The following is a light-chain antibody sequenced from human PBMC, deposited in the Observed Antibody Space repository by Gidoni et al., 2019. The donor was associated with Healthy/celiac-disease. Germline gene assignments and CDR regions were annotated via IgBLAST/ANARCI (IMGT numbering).Light chain of an antibody. Sequence: SYALTQPASVSVSPGQTARITCSGDALPKQYAYWYQQKPGHAPVLVIYKDSERPSWIPERFSCSSSGTTVTLTIGGVQAEDEADYYCQSADSSGTVVFGGGTKLTVL. CDR3: QSADSSGTVV. V-gene: IGLV3-25*03. CDR1: ALPKQY. CDR2: KDS. J-gene: IGLJ2*01.